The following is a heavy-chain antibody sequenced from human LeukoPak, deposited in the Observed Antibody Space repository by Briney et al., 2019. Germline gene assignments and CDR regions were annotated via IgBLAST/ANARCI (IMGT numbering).Heavy chain of an antibody. CDR1: GVPFSGYY. Sequence: PSETLSLTCAVYGVPFSGYYWSWIRQPPGKGLEWIGEINHSGSTNYNPSLKSRVTISVDTSKNQFSLKLSSVTAADTAVYYCARARMQFDPWGQGTLVTVSS. D-gene: IGHD2-15*01. V-gene: IGHV4-34*01. CDR3: ARARMQFDP. J-gene: IGHJ5*02. CDR2: INHSGST.